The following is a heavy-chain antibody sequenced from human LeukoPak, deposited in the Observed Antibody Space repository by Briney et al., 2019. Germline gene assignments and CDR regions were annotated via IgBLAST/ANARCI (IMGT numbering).Heavy chain of an antibody. D-gene: IGHD3-22*01. CDR2: IWYDGSNK. V-gene: IGHV3-33*01. J-gene: IGHJ4*02. CDR3: ARGQLYYDSSGYPLFDY. Sequence: GGSLRLSCVASGFTFSSYGMEWVRQAPGKGLEWVAVIWYDGSNKYYADSVKGRFTISRDNAKNSLYLQMNSLRAEDTAVYYCARGQLYYDSSGYPLFDYWGQGTLVTVSS. CDR1: GFTFSSYG.